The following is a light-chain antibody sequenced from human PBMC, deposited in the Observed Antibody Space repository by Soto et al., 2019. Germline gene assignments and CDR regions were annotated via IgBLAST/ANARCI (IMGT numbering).Light chain of an antibody. J-gene: IGKJ4*01. Sequence: MVMTQSPATLSVSPGERATLSCRASQSVSSKLAWYQQKPGQAPRLLIYDTSTRATGIPARFSGSGSGTEFTLTISSLQSEDCAIYYCQQYHTWPITFGGGTKVDIK. CDR1: QSVSSK. V-gene: IGKV3-15*01. CDR3: QQYHTWPIT. CDR2: DTS.